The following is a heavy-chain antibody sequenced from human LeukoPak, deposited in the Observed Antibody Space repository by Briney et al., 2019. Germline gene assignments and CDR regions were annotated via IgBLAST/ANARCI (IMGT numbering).Heavy chain of an antibody. CDR3: ARPLTGTMRSANFDY. V-gene: IGHV3-30-3*01. J-gene: IGHJ4*02. D-gene: IGHD1-7*01. CDR2: ISYDGSNK. CDR1: GFTFSSYA. Sequence: GGSLRLSCAAPGFTFSSYAMHWVRQAPGKGLEWVAVISYDGSNKYYADSVKGRFTISRDNSKNTLYLQMNSLRAEDTAVYYCARPLTGTMRSANFDYWGQGTLVTVSS.